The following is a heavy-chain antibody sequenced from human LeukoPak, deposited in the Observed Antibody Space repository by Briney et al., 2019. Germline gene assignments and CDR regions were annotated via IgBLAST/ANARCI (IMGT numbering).Heavy chain of an antibody. D-gene: IGHD2-2*01. V-gene: IGHV3-48*01. CDR3: ARGPIVVVPAAIPWFDP. J-gene: IGHJ5*02. CDR2: ISSSSGTI. Sequence: GGSLRLSCAASGFTFSSYSMNWVRQAPGKGLEWVSYISSSSGTIYYADSVKGRLTISRDNAKNSLYLQMNSLRAEDTAVYYYARGPIVVVPAAIPWFDPWGQGTLVTVSS. CDR1: GFTFSSYS.